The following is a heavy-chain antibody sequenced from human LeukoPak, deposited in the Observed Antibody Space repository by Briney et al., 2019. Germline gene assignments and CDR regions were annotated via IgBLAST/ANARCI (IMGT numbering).Heavy chain of an antibody. V-gene: IGHV1-69*04. CDR2: IIPVVGIA. J-gene: IGHJ6*02. CDR3: ARDLPMDYYDSSGYPPDYYYGMDV. Sequence: SVKVSCKASGDTLSSYTISWVRQAPGQGPEWMGRIIPVVGIANYAQKFQGRVTITADKSTSTAYMELSSLRSEDTAVYYCARDLPMDYYDSSGYPPDYYYGMDVWGQGTTVTVSS. D-gene: IGHD3-22*01. CDR1: GDTLSSYT.